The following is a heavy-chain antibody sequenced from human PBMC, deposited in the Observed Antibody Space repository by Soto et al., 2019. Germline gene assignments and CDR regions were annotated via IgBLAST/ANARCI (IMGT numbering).Heavy chain of an antibody. CDR1: GDSIRSSDFN. CDR3: AGQTRGPIPHFGWLSPVAS. V-gene: IGHV4-39*01. CDR2: IYRNGET. J-gene: IGHJ5*02. D-gene: IGHD3-9*01. Sequence: QLRLQESGPGLVKPSGTLSLTCTVSGDSIRSSDFNWGWIRQPPGKGLEWIGTIYRNGETFYNPPIHSRVTMSVDTSRNQFSLHLTSVTAADTAVYFCAGQTRGPIPHFGWLSPVASWGQGTLVTVSS.